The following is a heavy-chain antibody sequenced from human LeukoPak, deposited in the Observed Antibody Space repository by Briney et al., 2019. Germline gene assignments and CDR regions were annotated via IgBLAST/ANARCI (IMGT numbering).Heavy chain of an antibody. CDR1: GGTFSSYA. V-gene: IGHV1-69*06. Sequence: GASVKVSCKASGGTFSSYAISWVRQAPGQGLEWMGGIIPIFGTANYAQKFQGRVTITADKSTSTAYMELSSLRSEDTAVYYCARSPTASRLGYYYYYYMDVWGKGTTVTLSS. D-gene: IGHD3-9*01. J-gene: IGHJ6*03. CDR2: IIPIFGTA. CDR3: ARSPTASRLGYYYYYYMDV.